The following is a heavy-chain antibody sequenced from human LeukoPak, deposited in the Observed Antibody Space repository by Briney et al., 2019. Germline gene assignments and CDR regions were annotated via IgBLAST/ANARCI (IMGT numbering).Heavy chain of an antibody. Sequence: SETLSLTCAVYGGSFSGYYWSWIRQPPGKGLEWIGEINHSGSTNYKPSLKSRVTISVDTSKSQFSLKLSSVTAADTAVYYCARRRLWFGELFPAPLDYWGQGTLVTVSS. V-gene: IGHV4-34*01. CDR2: INHSGST. CDR1: GGSFSGYY. CDR3: ARRRLWFGELFPAPLDY. D-gene: IGHD3-10*01. J-gene: IGHJ4*02.